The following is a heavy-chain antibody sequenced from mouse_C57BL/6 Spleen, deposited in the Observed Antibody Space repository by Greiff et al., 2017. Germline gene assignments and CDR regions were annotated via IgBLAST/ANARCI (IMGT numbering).Heavy chain of an antibody. D-gene: IGHD1-1*01. J-gene: IGHJ3*01. V-gene: IGHV14-4*01. Sequence: EVKLMESGAELVRPGASVKLSCTASGFNIKDDYMHWVKQRPEQGLEWIGWIDPENGDTEYASKFQGKATITADTSSNTAYLQLSSLTSEDTAVYYCTTQPLYSGSSSAWCAYWGQGTLVTVSA. CDR2: IDPENGDT. CDR1: GFNIKDDY. CDR3: TTQPLYSGSSSAWCAY.